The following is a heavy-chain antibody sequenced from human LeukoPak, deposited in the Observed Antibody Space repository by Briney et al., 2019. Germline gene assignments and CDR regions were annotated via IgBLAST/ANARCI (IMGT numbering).Heavy chain of an antibody. D-gene: IGHD6-13*01. V-gene: IGHV1-3*01. CDR3: ARDPIGSRWPYYFDY. J-gene: IGHJ4*02. CDR2: INAGNGNT. CDR1: GYTFTTYA. Sequence: ASVKVSCKASGYTFTTYAIHWVRQAPGQRLEWMGWINAGNGNTKYSQKFQARVTITRDTSASTAYMELSSLRSEDTAVYYCARDPIGSRWPYYFDYWGQGTLVTVSS.